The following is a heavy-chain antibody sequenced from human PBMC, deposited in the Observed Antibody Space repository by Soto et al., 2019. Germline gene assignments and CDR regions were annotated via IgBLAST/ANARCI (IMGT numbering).Heavy chain of an antibody. J-gene: IGHJ6*02. Sequence: SETLSLTCTVSGGSISGYYWSWIRQPPGKGLEWIGYMYNTGSTVYNPSFKSRVTISVDTSKNQFSLKLNSVTAADTSVYYCARDLWGYCGTDCYPLDVWGQGTTVTVS. CDR3: ARDLWGYCGTDCYPLDV. V-gene: IGHV4-59*01. CDR2: MYNTGST. D-gene: IGHD2-21*02. CDR1: GGSISGYY.